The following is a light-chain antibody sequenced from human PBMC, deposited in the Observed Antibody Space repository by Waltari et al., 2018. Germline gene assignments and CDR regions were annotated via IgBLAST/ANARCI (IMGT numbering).Light chain of an antibody. CDR3: QHYVNLPVT. CDR2: PAS. J-gene: IGKJ1*01. V-gene: IGKV3-20*01. CDR1: QSGSRA. Sequence: EIVLTQSPGTLSLSPGERATLSCRASQSGSRALAWYQQKPGQAPRLLIYPASTRATGVPDRFSGSGSGTDFSLTISRLDPEDFAVYYCQHYVNLPVTFGQGTKVEI.